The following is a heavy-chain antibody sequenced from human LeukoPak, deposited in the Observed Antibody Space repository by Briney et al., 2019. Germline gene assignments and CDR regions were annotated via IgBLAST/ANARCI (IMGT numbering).Heavy chain of an antibody. V-gene: IGHV4-61*08. CDR1: GGSISSGGYY. CDR2: IYYSGST. D-gene: IGHD5-18*01. J-gene: IGHJ4*02. Sequence: SQTLSLTCTVSGGSISSGGYYWSWIRQPPGKGLEWIGYIYYSGSTNYNPSLKSRVTISVDTSKNQFSLKLSSVTAADTAVYYCAMGGYSYGYYDYWGQGTLVTVSS. CDR3: AMGGYSYGYYDY.